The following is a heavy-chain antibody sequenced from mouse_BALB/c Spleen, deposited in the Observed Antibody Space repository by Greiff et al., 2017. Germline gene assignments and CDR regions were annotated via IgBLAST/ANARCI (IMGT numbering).Heavy chain of an antibody. D-gene: IGHD2-1*01. V-gene: IGHV5-9-4*01. CDR2: ISSGGSYT. J-gene: IGHJ3*01. CDR1: GFTFSSYA. Sequence: EVHLVESGGGLVKPGGSLKLSCAASGFTFSSYAMSWVRQSPEKRLEWVAEISSGGSYTYYPDTVTGRFTISRDNAKNTLYLEMSSLRSEDTAMYYCASNYLLAYWGQGTLVTVSA. CDR3: ASNYLLAY.